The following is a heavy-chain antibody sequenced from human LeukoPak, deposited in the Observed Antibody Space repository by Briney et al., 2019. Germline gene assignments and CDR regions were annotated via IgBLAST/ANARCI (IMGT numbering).Heavy chain of an antibody. D-gene: IGHD6-13*01. CDR3: AHTWDITVAGPNWFDP. CDR1: GGSFSGYY. V-gene: IGHV4-34*01. CDR2: INHSGST. J-gene: IGHJ5*02. Sequence: SETLSLTCAVFGGSFSGYYWSWIRQPPGKGLEWIGEINHSGSTNYNPSLKSRVTISLATSKNQFSLKLSSVTAADTAVYYCAHTWDITVAGPNWFDPWGQGTLVTVSS.